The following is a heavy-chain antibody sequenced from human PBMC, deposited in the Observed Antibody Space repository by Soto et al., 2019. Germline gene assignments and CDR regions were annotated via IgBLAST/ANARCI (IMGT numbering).Heavy chain of an antibody. Sequence: PSETLSLTCTVSGASISGFYSSWIRKSAGKGLEWIGRIYATGTTDYNPSLKSRVMMSVDTSKKQFSLKLRSVTAADTAVYYCVRDGTKTLRDWFDPWGQGISVTVYS. J-gene: IGHJ5*02. CDR1: GASISGFY. CDR2: IYATGTT. V-gene: IGHV4-4*07. CDR3: VRDGTKTLRDWFDP. D-gene: IGHD1-1*01.